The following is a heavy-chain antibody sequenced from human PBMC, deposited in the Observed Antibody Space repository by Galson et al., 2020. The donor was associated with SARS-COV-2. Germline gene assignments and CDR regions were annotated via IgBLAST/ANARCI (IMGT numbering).Heavy chain of an antibody. Sequence: ETSETLSLTCSVSDVSMTSYYWSWIRQPPGKGLEWIGYISYSGSTNYNPSLRSRLTILVDLSKKQFPLKLSSVTAADTAVYYCARDPAPLYGDNYYYGMDVWGRGTAVIVSS. V-gene: IGHV4-59*01. CDR1: DVSMTSYY. CDR2: ISYSGST. J-gene: IGHJ6*02. CDR3: ARDPAPLYGDNYYYGMDV. D-gene: IGHD4-17*01.